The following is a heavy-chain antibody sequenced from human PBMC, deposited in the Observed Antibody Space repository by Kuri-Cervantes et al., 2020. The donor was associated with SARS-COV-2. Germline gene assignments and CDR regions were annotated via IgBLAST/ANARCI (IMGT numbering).Heavy chain of an antibody. CDR3: ARDRYDFWSGLGYYYYGMDV. V-gene: IGHV3-74*01. J-gene: IGHJ6*02. D-gene: IGHD3-3*01. CDR2: INSDGSST. CDR1: GFTFSNYW. Sequence: GESLKISCAASGFTFSNYWMHWVRQAPGKGLVWVSRINSDGSSTSYADSVKGRFTISRDNAKNTLYLQMNSLRAEDTAVYYCARDRYDFWSGLGYYYYGMDVWGQGTTVTVSS.